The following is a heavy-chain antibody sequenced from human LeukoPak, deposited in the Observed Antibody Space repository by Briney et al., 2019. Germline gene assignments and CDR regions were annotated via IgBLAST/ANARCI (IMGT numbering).Heavy chain of an antibody. J-gene: IGHJ6*02. CDR2: IYYSGST. CDR1: GGSMSPYH. Sequence: SETLSLTCTVSGGSMSPYHWGWIRQPPGKGLEWTGYIYYSGSTNYNPSLKSRVTISVDTSKNQFSLKLSSVTAADTAVYYCARDQNGYCSSTSCYTADYYYGMDVWGQGTTVTVSS. V-gene: IGHV4-59*12. CDR3: ARDQNGYCSSTSCYTADYYYGMDV. D-gene: IGHD2-2*02.